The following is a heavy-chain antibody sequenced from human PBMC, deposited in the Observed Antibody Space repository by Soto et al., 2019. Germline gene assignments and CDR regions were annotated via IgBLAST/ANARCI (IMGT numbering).Heavy chain of an antibody. CDR2: LSGSGGTT. D-gene: IGHD3-10*01. J-gene: IGHJ4*02. CDR3: AKQRAGYGSGSDTFYFDF. Sequence: LRLSCSTSGFTFSTYAMNWVRQAPGKGLEWVSALSGSGGTTYYADSVRGRFTISRDNSKNTLFLQMSSLRAEDTALYYCAKQRAGYGSGSDTFYFDFWGQGTLVTVSS. CDR1: GFTFSTYA. V-gene: IGHV3-23*01.